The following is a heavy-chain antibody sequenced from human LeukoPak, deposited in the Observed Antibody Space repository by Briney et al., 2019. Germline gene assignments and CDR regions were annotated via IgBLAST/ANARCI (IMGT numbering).Heavy chain of an antibody. Sequence: SETLSLTCTVSGGSISSYYWSWIRQPPGKGLEWIGYIYYSGSTNYNPSLKSRVTISVDTSKNQFSLKLSSVTAADTAVYYCASGRRSWSRIDYWGQGTLVTVSS. CDR1: GGSISSYY. CDR2: IYYSGST. CDR3: ASGRRSWSRIDY. V-gene: IGHV4-59*08. D-gene: IGHD6-13*01. J-gene: IGHJ4*02.